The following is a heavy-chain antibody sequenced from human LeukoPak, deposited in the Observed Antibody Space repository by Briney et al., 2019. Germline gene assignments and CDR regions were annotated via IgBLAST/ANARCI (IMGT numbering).Heavy chain of an antibody. D-gene: IGHD2/OR15-2a*01. V-gene: IGHV1-46*01. CDR2: INPGGGST. CDR1: GYIFTNYH. CDR3: ARKSDNSYYFDY. J-gene: IGHJ4*02. Sequence: ASVKVSCKASGYIFTNYHVHWVRQAPGQGLEWMGIINPGGGSTSYAQKFQGRVTMTRDTSTSTVYMELSSLRSEDTAVYYCARKSDNSYYFDYWGQGTLVTVSS.